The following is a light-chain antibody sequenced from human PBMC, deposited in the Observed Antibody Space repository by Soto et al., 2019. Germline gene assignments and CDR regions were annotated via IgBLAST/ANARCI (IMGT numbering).Light chain of an antibody. CDR1: SIDVGGFEY. Sequence: QSALSQPASVSGSPGQSITISCTGTSIDVGGFEYVSWYQHQPGKAPKLIIYDVTKRPSGVSNRFSASKSGNTASLTISGIQAEDEGDYYCGSITRSTTSVFGTGTKVTVL. CDR2: DVT. CDR3: GSITRSTTSV. J-gene: IGLJ1*01. V-gene: IGLV2-14*01.